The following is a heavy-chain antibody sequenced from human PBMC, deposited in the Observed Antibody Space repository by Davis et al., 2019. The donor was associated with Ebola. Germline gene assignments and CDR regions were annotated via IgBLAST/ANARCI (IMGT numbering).Heavy chain of an antibody. CDR3: TRHVRGDFWYFDL. V-gene: IGHV3-66*04. J-gene: IGHJ2*01. CDR1: GFTVSDKY. CDR2: IYRDGRM. Sequence: GESLKISCAASGFTVSDKYMSRVRPAPGKGLEWVPVIYRDGRMYHADSVKGRFTISRDNSKNTVYLQINSLRAEDTAMYHCTRHVRGDFWYFDLWGLGTLVTVSS. D-gene: IGHD4-17*01.